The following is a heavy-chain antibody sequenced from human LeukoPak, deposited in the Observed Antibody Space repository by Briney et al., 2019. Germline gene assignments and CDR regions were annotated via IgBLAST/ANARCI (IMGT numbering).Heavy chain of an antibody. CDR1: GYSISSGYY. CDR3: ARGYSSGWYELDAFDI. CDR2: IYHSGST. V-gene: IGHV4-38-2*02. J-gene: IGHJ3*02. Sequence: SETLSLTCTVSGYSISSGYYWGWIRQPPGKELEWIGSIYHSGSTYYNPSLKSRVTISVDTSKNQFSLKLSSVTAADTAVYYCARGYSSGWYELDAFDIWGQGTMVTVSS. D-gene: IGHD6-19*01.